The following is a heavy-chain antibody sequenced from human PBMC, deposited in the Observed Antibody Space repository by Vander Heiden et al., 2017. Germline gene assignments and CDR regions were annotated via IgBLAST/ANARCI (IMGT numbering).Heavy chain of an antibody. Sequence: QVKLAESGGGLVKPGRCLRLSCAATGFTFSDYYMSWIRQAPGKGLEWVSYISSSGSTIYYADSVKGRFTISRDNAKNSLYLQMNSMRAEDTAVYYCAKDRTGWYDNWGQGTLVTVSS. CDR3: AKDRTGWYDN. V-gene: IGHV3-11*01. J-gene: IGHJ5*02. D-gene: IGHD3-9*01. CDR2: ISSSGSTI. CDR1: GFTFSDYY.